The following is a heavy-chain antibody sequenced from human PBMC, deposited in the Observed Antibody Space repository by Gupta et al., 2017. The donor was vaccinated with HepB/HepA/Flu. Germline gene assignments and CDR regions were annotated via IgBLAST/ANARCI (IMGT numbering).Heavy chain of an antibody. Sequence: EVQLVASGGGLVQHGGSLRLSCAATGFTFSRDWVTWVRQAPGKGLECGATIKQDGPAQYYVDTLKGRFTISRDNAKNSLYLQMNSLSAEDTAVYYCARFYFGSGLQALDYWGQGTLVTVSS. V-gene: IGHV3-7*01. D-gene: IGHD3-10*01. CDR1: GFTFSRDW. J-gene: IGHJ4*02. CDR2: IKQDGPAQ. CDR3: ARFYFGSGLQALDY.